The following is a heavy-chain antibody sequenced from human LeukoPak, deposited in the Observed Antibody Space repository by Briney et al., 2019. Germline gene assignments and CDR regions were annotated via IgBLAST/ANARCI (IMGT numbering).Heavy chain of an antibody. D-gene: IGHD3-22*01. CDR2: ISYDGSNK. CDR1: GFTFSSYG. V-gene: IGHV3-30*18. Sequence: GGSLRLSCAASGFTFSSYGMHWVRQAPGKGLEWVAVISYDGSNKYYADSVKGRFTISRDNSKNTLYLQMNSLRAEDTAVYYCAKTERYYDTSGLSTWGQGTLVTVSS. CDR3: AKTERYYDTSGLST. J-gene: IGHJ5*02.